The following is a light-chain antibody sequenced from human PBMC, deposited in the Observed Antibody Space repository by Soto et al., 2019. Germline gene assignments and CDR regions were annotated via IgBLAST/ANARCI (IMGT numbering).Light chain of an antibody. Sequence: EIGLTQSPGTLSLSPGERATLSCGASQSVNSNSLAWYQQKPGQAPRLLFYAASNRATGVPDRFSGSGSGTDFTLTISRVEPEDFAVYHCQQYDSSPLTFGGGTKVEIK. CDR1: QSVNSNS. CDR3: QQYDSSPLT. CDR2: AAS. V-gene: IGKV3-20*01. J-gene: IGKJ4*01.